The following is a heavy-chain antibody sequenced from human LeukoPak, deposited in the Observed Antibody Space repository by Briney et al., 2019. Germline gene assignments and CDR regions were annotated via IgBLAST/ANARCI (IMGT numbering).Heavy chain of an antibody. J-gene: IGHJ6*03. Sequence: SETLSLTCTVSGDSIRSYYWSWIRQPPGKGLEWIGYIYYSGSTKYNPSLKSRVTISVDTSKNRFSLKLSSVTAADTAVYYCARDRSSSSKSGYYYYYMDVWGKGTTVTVSS. V-gene: IGHV4-59*01. CDR2: IYYSGST. CDR1: GDSIRSYY. CDR3: ARDRSSSSKSGYYYYYMDV. D-gene: IGHD6-6*01.